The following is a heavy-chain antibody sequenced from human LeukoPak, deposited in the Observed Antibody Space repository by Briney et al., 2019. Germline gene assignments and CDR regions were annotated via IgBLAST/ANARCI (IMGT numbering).Heavy chain of an antibody. CDR3: ARDDYVWGSHRYLFDY. Sequence: PGGSLRLSCAASGFTFSSYSMNWVRQAPGKGLEWVSYIRSSSDTIYYADSVKGRFTISRDNAKNSLYLQMNSLRDEDTAVYYCARDDYVWGSHRYLFDYWGQGTPVTVSS. CDR1: GFTFSSYS. V-gene: IGHV3-48*02. J-gene: IGHJ4*02. CDR2: IRSSSDTI. D-gene: IGHD3-16*02.